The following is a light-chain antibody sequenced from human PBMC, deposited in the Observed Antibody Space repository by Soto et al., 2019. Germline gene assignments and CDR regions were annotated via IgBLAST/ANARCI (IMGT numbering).Light chain of an antibody. CDR2: LNSDGRH. J-gene: IGLJ2*01. Sequence: QPVLPQSPSASASLGASVKLTCTLSSGHSSYAIAWHQQQPEKGPRYLMKLNSDGRHSKGDGIPDRFSGSSSGAERYLTISSLQSEDEADYYCQTWGTGIQVFGGGTKLTVL. CDR1: SGHSSYA. CDR3: QTWGTGIQV. V-gene: IGLV4-69*01.